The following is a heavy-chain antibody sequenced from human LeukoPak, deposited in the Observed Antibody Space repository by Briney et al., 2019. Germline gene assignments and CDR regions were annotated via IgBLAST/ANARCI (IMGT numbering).Heavy chain of an antibody. D-gene: IGHD7-27*01. J-gene: IGHJ4*02. CDR2: IYYSGST. V-gene: IGHV4-30-4*01. Sequence: PSETLSLTCTVSGGSISSGDYYWSWIRQPPGKGLEWIGYIYYSGSTYYNPSLKSRVTISVDTSKNQFSLKLSSVPAADTAVYYCARTGAFEADYFDYWGQGTLVTVSS. CDR3: ARTGAFEADYFDY. CDR1: GGSISSGDYY.